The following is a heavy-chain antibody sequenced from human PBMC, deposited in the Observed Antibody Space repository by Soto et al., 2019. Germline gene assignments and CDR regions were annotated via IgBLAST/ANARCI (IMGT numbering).Heavy chain of an antibody. J-gene: IGHJ6*02. CDR3: ATTRASRHYFHYAMDV. V-gene: IGHV3-21*01. D-gene: IGHD6-6*01. CDR2: ISRSSSYI. Sequence: GGFLRLSCAASGFTFSSSSMTWARQSPGHGLEWVSFISRSSSYIYYADSVKGRFIISRDNAKNSLYLQMNSLRAEDTAVYYCATTRASRHYFHYAMDVWAQGTTVTVPS. CDR1: GFTFSSSS.